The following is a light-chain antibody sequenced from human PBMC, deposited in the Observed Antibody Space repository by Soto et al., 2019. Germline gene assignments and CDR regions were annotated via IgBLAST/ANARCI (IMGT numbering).Light chain of an antibody. CDR1: QRISNK. Sequence: EVVMTQSPATLSMSPGDSATLSCRASQRISNKLAWYQRKPGQPPRLLIYDASTRATGVPARFSGSGSGTEFTLSISSLQSEDFGIYYCQHYHNWPLTFGQGTNVEI. J-gene: IGKJ1*01. CDR2: DAS. CDR3: QHYHNWPLT. V-gene: IGKV3-15*01.